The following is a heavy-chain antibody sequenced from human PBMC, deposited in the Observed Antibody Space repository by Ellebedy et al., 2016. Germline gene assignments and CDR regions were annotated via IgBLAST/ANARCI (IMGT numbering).Heavy chain of an antibody. Sequence: GESLKISXAVSGFTFSSYSFNWIRQAPGKGLEWVSHISSSGSLKFYADSLRDRFTISRGNAKNLLHLQMNSLTAEDTAVYFCTREAGGSFVDSWGQGVLVTVSS. J-gene: IGHJ4*02. CDR2: ISSSGSLK. D-gene: IGHD1-26*01. V-gene: IGHV3-48*04. CDR1: GFTFSSYS. CDR3: TREAGGSFVDS.